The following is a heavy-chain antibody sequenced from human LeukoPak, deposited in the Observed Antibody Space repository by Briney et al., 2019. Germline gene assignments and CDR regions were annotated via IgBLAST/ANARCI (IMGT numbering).Heavy chain of an antibody. Sequence: GGSLRLSCAASGFTFSGYSMNWVRQAPGKGLEWVSYITSSSSAIYYADSVKGRFTISRDNAKDSLYLQMNSLRAEDTAVYYCARVRGSYHFDYWGQGTLVTVSS. J-gene: IGHJ4*02. CDR3: ARVRGSYHFDY. CDR2: ITSSSSAI. CDR1: GFTFSGYS. D-gene: IGHD1-26*01. V-gene: IGHV3-48*01.